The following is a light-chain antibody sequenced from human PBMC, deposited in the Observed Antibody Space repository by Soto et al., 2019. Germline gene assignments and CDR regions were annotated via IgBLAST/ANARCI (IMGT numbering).Light chain of an antibody. CDR1: PSDVGGYNY. CDR3: CSYAGSYTWV. Sequence: QSALPQPRSVSGSPGPSVTISCTGTPSDVGGYNYVSWYQHHPGEAPKLMISDVTKRPSGVPDRFSGSKSGNTASLTISGLQAEDEADYYCCSYAGSYTWVFGGGTKLTVL. V-gene: IGLV2-11*01. CDR2: DVT. J-gene: IGLJ3*02.